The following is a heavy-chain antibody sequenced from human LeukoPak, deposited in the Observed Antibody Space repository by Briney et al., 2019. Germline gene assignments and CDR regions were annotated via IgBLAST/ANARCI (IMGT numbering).Heavy chain of an antibody. CDR1: GYTFTSYY. D-gene: IGHD4-23*01. J-gene: IGHJ3*02. Sequence: ASVKVSCKASGYTFTSYYMHWVRQAPGQGLEWMGIINPSGGSTSYAQKFQGRVTITRDTSTSTVYMELSSLRSEDTAVYYCARDLVNDAFDIWGQGTMVTVSS. CDR3: ARDLVNDAFDI. CDR2: INPSGGST. V-gene: IGHV1-46*01.